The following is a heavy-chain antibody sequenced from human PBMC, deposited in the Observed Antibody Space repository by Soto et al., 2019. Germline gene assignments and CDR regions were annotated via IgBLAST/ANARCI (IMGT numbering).Heavy chain of an antibody. CDR2: ISSGSSTI. CDR1: GFTFSTYT. V-gene: IGHV3-48*01. CDR3: AGNSGIGARNFDY. Sequence: GGSLRLSCAASGFTFSTYTMNWVRQAPGKGLEWVSYISSGSSTIYYADSVKGRFTISRDNAKNSLYLQMNSLRADDTAVYYCAGNSGIGARNFDYWGQGTLVTVSS. D-gene: IGHD6-6*01. J-gene: IGHJ4*02.